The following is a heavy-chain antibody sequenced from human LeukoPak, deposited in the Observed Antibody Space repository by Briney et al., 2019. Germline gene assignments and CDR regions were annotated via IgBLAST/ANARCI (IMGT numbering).Heavy chain of an antibody. Sequence: SETLSLTCTVSGGSISSGSYYWSWIRQPAGKGLERIGRIYTSGSTNYNPSLKSRVTISVDTSKNQFSLKLSSVTAADTAVYYCARKLSSSWYSNWFDPWGQGTLVTVSS. D-gene: IGHD6-13*01. V-gene: IGHV4-61*02. J-gene: IGHJ5*02. CDR3: ARKLSSSWYSNWFDP. CDR2: IYTSGST. CDR1: GGSISSGSYY.